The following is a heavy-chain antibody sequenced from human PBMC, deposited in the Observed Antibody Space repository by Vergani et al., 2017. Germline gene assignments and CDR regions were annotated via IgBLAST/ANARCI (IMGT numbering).Heavy chain of an antibody. V-gene: IGHV3-23*01. CDR1: GLTFSHHV. J-gene: IGHJ5*02. Sequence: EVQLLESGGGLVQPGGSLKLSCAVSGLTFSHHVMTWVRQAPGKGLEWVSTISNSGDDTYYADSVKGRFTVSRDNSNNTLYVQLNSLRVEDTAVYYCGRKXSPASLMDKPIDIWGQGTLVTVSS. CDR2: ISNSGDDT. CDR3: GRKXSPASLMDKPIDI. D-gene: IGHD2-2*01.